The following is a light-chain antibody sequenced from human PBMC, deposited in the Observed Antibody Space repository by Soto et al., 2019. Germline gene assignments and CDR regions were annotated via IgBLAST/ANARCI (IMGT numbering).Light chain of an antibody. CDR3: QQYFEWPPMA. V-gene: IGKV3-15*01. CDR2: GAS. CDR1: ETVAPN. J-gene: IGKJ1*01. Sequence: VMTQSPATLSVSPGERATLSCWASETVAPNLDWYQQKPAPAPRLLLSGASTRAPGISDRFRGSGSGTEFTLTISSLRSEDSAIYYCQQYFEWPPMAFGQGTKVEI.